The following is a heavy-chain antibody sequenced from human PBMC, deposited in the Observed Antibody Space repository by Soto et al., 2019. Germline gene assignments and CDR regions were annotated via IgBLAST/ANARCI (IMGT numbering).Heavy chain of an antibody. V-gene: IGHV4-4*02. CDR1: GDSVTSNVW. D-gene: IGHD6-19*01. J-gene: IGHJ4*02. Sequence: SETLPLTCAVSGDSVTSNVWWSWVRQPTGKGLEWIGEAYHNGLTDYNPSLKSRVTMSVDTSKNEFSLKLTSLTAADTAIYYCARDAAVPGESDRFDYWGQGTLVTVSS. CDR2: AYHNGLT. CDR3: ARDAAVPGESDRFDY.